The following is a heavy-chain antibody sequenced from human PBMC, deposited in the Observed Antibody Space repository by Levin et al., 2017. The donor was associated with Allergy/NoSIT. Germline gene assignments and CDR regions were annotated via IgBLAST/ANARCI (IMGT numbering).Heavy chain of an antibody. V-gene: IGHV3-30-3*01. Sequence: GESLKISCAASGFTFSSYAMHWVRQAPGKGLEWVAVISYDGSNKYYADSVKGRFTISRDNSKNTLYLQMNSLRAEDTAVYYCARDQAVGTGYYDYWGQGTLVTVSS. CDR1: GFTFSSYA. CDR3: ARDQAVGTGYYDY. J-gene: IGHJ4*02. CDR2: ISYDGSNK. D-gene: IGHD3/OR15-3a*01.